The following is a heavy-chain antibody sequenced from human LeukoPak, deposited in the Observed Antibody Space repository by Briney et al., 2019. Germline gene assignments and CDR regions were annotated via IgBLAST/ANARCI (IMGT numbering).Heavy chain of an antibody. CDR1: GFTFSSYG. CDR3: ARDSPPDI. CDR2: ISGSGDST. V-gene: IGHV3-23*01. Sequence: GGSLRLSCAASGFTFSSYGMSWVRQAPGKGLEWVSAISGSGDSTYYADSVKSRFTISRDNAKNSLYLRMNSLRAEDTAVYYCARDSPPDIWGQGTMVTVSS. J-gene: IGHJ3*02.